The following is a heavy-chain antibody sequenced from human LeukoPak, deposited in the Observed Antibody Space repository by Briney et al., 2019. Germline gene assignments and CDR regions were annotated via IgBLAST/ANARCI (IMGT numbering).Heavy chain of an antibody. J-gene: IGHJ4*02. CDR2: IRYDGSNK. CDR1: GFTFSSYG. D-gene: IGHD6-19*01. CDR3: AKDRGGSGWYKGGFDY. V-gene: IGHV3-30*02. Sequence: PGGSLRLSCAASGFTFSSYGTHWVRQAPGKGLEWVAFIRYDGSNKYYADSVKGRFTISRDNSKNTLYPQMNSLRVEDTAVYYCAKDRGGSGWYKGGFDYWGQGTLVTVSS.